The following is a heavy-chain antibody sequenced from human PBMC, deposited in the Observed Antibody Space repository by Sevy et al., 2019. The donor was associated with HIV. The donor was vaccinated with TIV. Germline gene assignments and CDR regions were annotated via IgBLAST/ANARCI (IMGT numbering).Heavy chain of an antibody. Sequence: GGSLRLSCAASGFTFDDYTMHWVRQAPGKGLEWVSLISWDGGSTYYADSVKGRFTISRDNSKNSLYLQMNSLRTEDTALYYCAKAGNYQSTSYYYYYGMDVWGQGTTVTVSS. D-gene: IGHD1-7*01. CDR2: ISWDGGST. J-gene: IGHJ6*02. V-gene: IGHV3-43*01. CDR3: AKAGNYQSTSYYYYYGMDV. CDR1: GFTFDDYT.